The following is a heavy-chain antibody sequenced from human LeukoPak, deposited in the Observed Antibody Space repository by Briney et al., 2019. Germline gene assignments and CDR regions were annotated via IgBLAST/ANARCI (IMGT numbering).Heavy chain of an antibody. J-gene: IGHJ4*02. Sequence: ASVKVSCKASGYTFTSYGISWVRQAPGQGLECMGWISAYNGNTNYAQKLQGRVTMTTDTSTSTAYMELRSLRSDDTAVYYCARDRGYYYDSSGYQYFDYWGQGTLVTVSS. V-gene: IGHV1-18*01. CDR1: GYTFTSYG. D-gene: IGHD3-22*01. CDR2: ISAYNGNT. CDR3: ARDRGYYYDSSGYQYFDY.